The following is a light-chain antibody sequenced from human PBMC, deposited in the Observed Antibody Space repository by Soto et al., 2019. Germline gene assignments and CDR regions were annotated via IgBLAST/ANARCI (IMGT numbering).Light chain of an antibody. V-gene: IGKV3-20*01. CDR1: QSVSSSF. J-gene: IGKJ5*01. CDR3: QQYAGPPTT. CDR2: GAS. Sequence: EIVLTQSPGILSLSPGERATLSCRASQSVSSSFLDWYQQKPGQAPRLLMYGASRRATGIPDRFSGGGSGTDFTLTISRLEPEDFAVYFCQQYAGPPTTFGQGTRLEI.